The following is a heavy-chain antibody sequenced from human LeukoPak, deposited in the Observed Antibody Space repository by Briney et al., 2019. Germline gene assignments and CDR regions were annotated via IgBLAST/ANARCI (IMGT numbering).Heavy chain of an antibody. CDR3: ARDPLGIAASGSYV. Sequence: SGGSLRLSCAVSGFTVGNNYMCWLRQAPGKGLEWVSLIYSVGTTSYADSVQGRFTISRDSSQNTLYLQMNSLRVEDTAVYYCARDPLGIAASGSYVWGRGALVTVSS. CDR1: GFTVGNNY. J-gene: IGHJ4*02. D-gene: IGHD6-13*01. V-gene: IGHV3-66*01. CDR2: IYSVGTT.